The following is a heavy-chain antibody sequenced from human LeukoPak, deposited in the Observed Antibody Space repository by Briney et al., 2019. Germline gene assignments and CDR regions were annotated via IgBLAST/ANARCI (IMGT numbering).Heavy chain of an antibody. CDR1: GYTFTNYH. CDR2: VSTNDGNT. J-gene: IGHJ4*02. Sequence: ASVTVSCTASGYTFTNYHIAWVRQAPGQGLEWMGWVSTNDGNTVYAQRLQGRVTMTTDTSTSVAYMELRSLTSDDTAVYYCTRAPPGMTMMTDYWGQGTLVTVSS. V-gene: IGHV1-18*01. D-gene: IGHD3-22*01. CDR3: TRAPPGMTMMTDY.